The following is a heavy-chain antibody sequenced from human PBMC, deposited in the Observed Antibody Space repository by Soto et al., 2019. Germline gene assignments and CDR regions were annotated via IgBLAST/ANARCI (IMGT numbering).Heavy chain of an antibody. V-gene: IGHV4-34*01. CDR2: INHSGST. J-gene: IGHJ4*02. Sequence: ETLSLTCAVYGGSFTGYYWSWIRQPPGKGLEWIGKINHSGSTNYNPSLKSRVTISVDTSKNQFSLKLSSVTAADTAVYYCASRQYDFWSGYSSFDDYWGQGTLVTVSS. CDR1: GGSFTGYY. CDR3: ASRQYDFWSGYSSFDDY. D-gene: IGHD3-3*01.